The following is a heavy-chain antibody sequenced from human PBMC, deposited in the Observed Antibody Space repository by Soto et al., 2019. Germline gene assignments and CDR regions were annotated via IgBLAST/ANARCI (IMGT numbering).Heavy chain of an antibody. V-gene: IGHV4-59*01. CDR1: GGSISSYY. Sequence: PSETLSLTCTVSGGSISSYYWSWIRQPPGKGLEWIGYIYYSGSTNYNPSLKSRVTISVDTSKNQFSLKLSSVTAADTAVYYCARDRRIADTATLGAYYYYYYMDVWGKGTTVTVSS. CDR2: IYYSGST. J-gene: IGHJ6*03. D-gene: IGHD5-18*01. CDR3: ARDRRIADTATLGAYYYYYYMDV.